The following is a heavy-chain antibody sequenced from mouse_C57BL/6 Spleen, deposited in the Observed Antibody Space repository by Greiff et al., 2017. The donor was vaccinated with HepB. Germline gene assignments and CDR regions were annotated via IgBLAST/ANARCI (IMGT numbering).Heavy chain of an antibody. D-gene: IGHD2-5*01. CDR2: INPYNGDT. J-gene: IGHJ4*01. CDR1: GYSFTGYF. CDR3: ARAHYSNYEGAMDY. Sequence: VQLQQSGPELVKPGDSVKISCKASGYSFTGYFMNWVMQSHGKSLEWIGRINPYNGDTFYNQKFKGKATLTVDKSSSTAHMELRSLTSEDSAVYYCARAHYSNYEGAMDYWGQGTSVTVSS. V-gene: IGHV1-20*01.